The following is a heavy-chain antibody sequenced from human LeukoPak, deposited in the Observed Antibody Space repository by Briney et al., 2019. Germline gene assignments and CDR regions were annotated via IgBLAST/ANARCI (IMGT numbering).Heavy chain of an antibody. CDR2: MYYSGST. CDR1: GGSISSGDYY. D-gene: IGHD3-22*01. CDR3: ARPYYYDSRIDR. Sequence: PSETLSLTCTVSGGSISSGDYYWSWIRHPPGKGLEWIAYMYYSGSTSYNPPLKTGFTMSAATPKNHLSLKMSSVTAADTAVYYCARPYYYDSRIDRWGQGMLVTVSS. J-gene: IGHJ5*02. V-gene: IGHV4-30-4*01.